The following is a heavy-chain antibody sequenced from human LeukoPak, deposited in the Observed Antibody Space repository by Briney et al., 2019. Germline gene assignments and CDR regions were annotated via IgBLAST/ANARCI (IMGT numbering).Heavy chain of an antibody. Sequence: SVKVSCKASGGTFSSYAISWVRQAPGQGLEWMGGIIPIFGTANYAQKFQGRVTITTDESTSTAYMEPSSLRSEDTAVYYCARDRGPIVVVPAASDAFDIWGQGTMVTVSS. CDR1: GGTFSSYA. V-gene: IGHV1-69*05. J-gene: IGHJ3*02. CDR3: ARDRGPIVVVPAASDAFDI. D-gene: IGHD2-2*01. CDR2: IIPIFGTA.